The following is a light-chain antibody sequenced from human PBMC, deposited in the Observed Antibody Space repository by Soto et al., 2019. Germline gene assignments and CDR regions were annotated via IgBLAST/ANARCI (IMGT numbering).Light chain of an antibody. J-gene: IGKJ3*01. CDR1: QSVSSSY. Sequence: EIVLTQSPGTLSLSPGERATLSCRASQSVSSSYLAWYQQKPGQAPRLLIYGASSRATGIPDRFSGSGSGTDFPLTISRLEPEGFAVYYCQQYGSSPLTFGPGTKVDIK. V-gene: IGKV3-20*01. CDR2: GAS. CDR3: QQYGSSPLT.